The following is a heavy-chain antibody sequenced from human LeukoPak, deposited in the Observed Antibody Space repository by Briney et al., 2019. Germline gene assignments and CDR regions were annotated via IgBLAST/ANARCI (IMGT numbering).Heavy chain of an antibody. V-gene: IGHV4-30-2*01. CDR2: IYHSGST. D-gene: IGHD1-26*01. CDR3: ARGSRSGSYYRWFDP. CDR1: GGSISSGGYS. J-gene: IGHJ5*02. Sequence: SQTLSLTCAVSGGSISSGGYSWRWIRQPPGKGLEWIGYIYHSGSTYYNPSLKSRVTISVDRSKNQFSLKLSSVTAADTAVYYCARGSRSGSYYRWFDPWGQGTLVTVPS.